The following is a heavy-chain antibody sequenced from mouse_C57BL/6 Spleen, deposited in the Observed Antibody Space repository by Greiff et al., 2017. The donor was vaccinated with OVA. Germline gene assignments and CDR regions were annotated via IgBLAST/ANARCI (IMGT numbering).Heavy chain of an antibody. J-gene: IGHJ2*01. CDR3: ARSDYYGSSLDY. CDR2: ISYAGSN. V-gene: IGHV3-6*01. Sequence: EVKLMESGPGLVKPSQSLSLPCSVTGYSITSGYYWNWIRQFPGNKLEWMGYISYAGSNIYTPSLKNRISITRDTSKNQFFLKLNSVTTEDTATYYCARSDYYGSSLDYWGQGTTLTVSS. CDR1: GYSITSGYY. D-gene: IGHD1-1*01.